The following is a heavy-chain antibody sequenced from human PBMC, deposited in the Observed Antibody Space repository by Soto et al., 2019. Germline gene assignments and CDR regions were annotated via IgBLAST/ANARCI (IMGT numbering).Heavy chain of an antibody. J-gene: IGHJ4*02. CDR2: INPNSGGT. CDR3: ARVVGYYDSSGYIDY. CDR1: GYTFTSYG. V-gene: IGHV1-2*02. D-gene: IGHD3-22*01. Sequence: ASVKVSCKAYGYTFTSYGISWVRQAPGQGLEWMGWINPNSGGTNYAQKLQGRVTMTRDTSISTAYMELSRLRSDDTAVYYCARVVGYYDSSGYIDYWGQGTLVTVSS.